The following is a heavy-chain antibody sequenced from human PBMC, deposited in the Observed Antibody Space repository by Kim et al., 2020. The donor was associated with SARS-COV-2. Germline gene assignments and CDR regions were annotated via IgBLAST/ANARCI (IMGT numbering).Heavy chain of an antibody. CDR3: ARDTSRIGSYYAFDI. D-gene: IGHD3-10*01. V-gene: IGHV3-53*01. Sequence: ESVKGRFTISRKHSKNTLYLQMNSLRAEDTAVYYCARDTSRIGSYYAFDIWGQGTMVTVSS. J-gene: IGHJ3*02.